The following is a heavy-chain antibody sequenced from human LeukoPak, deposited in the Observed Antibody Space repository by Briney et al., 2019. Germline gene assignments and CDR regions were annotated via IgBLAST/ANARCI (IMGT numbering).Heavy chain of an antibody. CDR1: GFTFSNYG. V-gene: IGHV3-30*03. Sequence: GGSLRLSCAASGFTFSNYGMHWVRQAPGKGLEWVAVISYDGSNKYHVDSVKGRFTISRDNSKNTLYLQMNSLRAEDTAVYYCARDPRGNYYYMDVWGKGTTVTVSS. D-gene: IGHD3-16*01. CDR3: ARDPRGNYYYMDV. CDR2: ISYDGSNK. J-gene: IGHJ6*03.